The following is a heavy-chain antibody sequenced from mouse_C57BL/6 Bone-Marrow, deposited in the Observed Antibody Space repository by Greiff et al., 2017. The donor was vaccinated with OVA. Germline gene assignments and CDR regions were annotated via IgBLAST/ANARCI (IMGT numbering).Heavy chain of an antibody. Sequence: VQLQQSGPELVKPGASVKISCKASGYTFTDYYMNWVKQSHGKSLEWIGDINPNNGGTSYNQKFKGKATLTVDKSSSTAYTELRSLTSEDSAVYYCAPSITTVVATDWYFDVWGTGTTVTVSS. V-gene: IGHV1-26*01. CDR2: INPNNGGT. D-gene: IGHD1-1*01. CDR3: APSITTVVATDWYFDV. CDR1: GYTFTDYY. J-gene: IGHJ1*03.